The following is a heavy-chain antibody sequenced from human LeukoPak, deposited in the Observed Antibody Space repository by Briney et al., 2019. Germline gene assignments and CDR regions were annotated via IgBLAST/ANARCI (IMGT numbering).Heavy chain of an antibody. D-gene: IGHD3-10*01. V-gene: IGHV4-4*07. J-gene: IGHJ4*02. CDR3: AREDYYGSGSYSDY. Sequence: SETLSLTCAVYGGSFSGYYWSWIRQPAGKGLEWIGRIYTSGSTNYNPSLKSRVTMSVDTSKNQFSLKLSSVTAADTAVYYCAREDYYGSGSYSDYWGQGTLVTVSS. CDR2: IYTSGST. CDR1: GGSFSGYY.